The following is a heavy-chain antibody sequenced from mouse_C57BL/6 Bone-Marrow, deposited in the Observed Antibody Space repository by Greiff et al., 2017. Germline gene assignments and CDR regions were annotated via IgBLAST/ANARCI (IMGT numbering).Heavy chain of an antibody. J-gene: IGHJ3*01. V-gene: IGHV1-62-2*01. Sequence: VKLMESGAELVKPGASVKLSCKASGYTFTEYTIHWVKQRSGQGLEWIGWFYPGSGSIKYNEKFKDKATLTADKSSSTVYMELSRLTSEDSAVYFCARHEEEVSSYPAWFAYWGQGTLVTVSA. CDR1: GYTFTEYT. D-gene: IGHD1-1*01. CDR3: ARHEEEVSSYPAWFAY. CDR2: FYPGSGSI.